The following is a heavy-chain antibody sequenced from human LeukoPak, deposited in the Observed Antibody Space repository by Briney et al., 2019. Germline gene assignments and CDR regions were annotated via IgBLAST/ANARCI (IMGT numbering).Heavy chain of an antibody. CDR1: GFTFSSYG. CDR2: IWYDGSNK. CDR3: TKDPHRSSYFFDC. D-gene: IGHD3-9*01. V-gene: IGHV3-30*02. Sequence: GGSLRLSCAASGFTFSSYGMHWVRQAPGKGLEWVAFIWYDGSNKYYADSVKGRFTISRDNSKNTLYLQMDSLGAEDTAVYYCTKDPHRSSYFFDCWGQGTLVTVSS. J-gene: IGHJ4*02.